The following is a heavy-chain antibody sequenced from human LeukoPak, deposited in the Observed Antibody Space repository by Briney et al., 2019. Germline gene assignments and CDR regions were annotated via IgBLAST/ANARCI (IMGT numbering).Heavy chain of an antibody. D-gene: IGHD2-2*01. V-gene: IGHV1-8*01. Sequence: GASVKVSCKASGYTFTSYDINWVRQATGQGLEWMGWMNPNSGNTGYAQKFQGRVTMTRNTSISTAYMELSSLRSEDTAVYYCAKGDSTSCCRGEVYWGQGTLVTVSS. J-gene: IGHJ4*02. CDR3: AKGDSTSCCRGEVY. CDR1: GYTFTSYD. CDR2: MNPNSGNT.